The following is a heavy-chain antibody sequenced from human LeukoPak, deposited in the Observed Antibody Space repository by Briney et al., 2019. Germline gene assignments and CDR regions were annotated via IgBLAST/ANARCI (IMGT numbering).Heavy chain of an antibody. CDR2: ISTLSGTI. D-gene: IGHD2-8*02. Sequence: GGSLRLSCAASGFTVSSYSMHWVRQGPAKGLEWVAYISTLSGTIFYADSVKGRFTISRDNSKNTLYLQMNSLRAEDTAVYYCARDTHTGALDYWGQGTLVTVSS. CDR1: GFTVSSYS. V-gene: IGHV3-48*01. CDR3: ARDTHTGALDY. J-gene: IGHJ4*02.